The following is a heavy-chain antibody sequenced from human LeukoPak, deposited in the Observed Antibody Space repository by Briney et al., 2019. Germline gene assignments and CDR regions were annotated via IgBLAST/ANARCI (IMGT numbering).Heavy chain of an antibody. D-gene: IGHD2-21*02. CDR2: ISGSGGST. CDR3: AKETNNCGGDCYLTEYFQH. Sequence: GGSLRLSCAASGFTFSSYAMSWVRQAPGKGLEWVSAISGSGGSTYYADSVKGRFTISRDNSKNTLYLQMNSLRAEDTAVYYCAKETNNCGGDCYLTEYFQHWGQDTLVTVSS. J-gene: IGHJ1*01. CDR1: GFTFSSYA. V-gene: IGHV3-23*01.